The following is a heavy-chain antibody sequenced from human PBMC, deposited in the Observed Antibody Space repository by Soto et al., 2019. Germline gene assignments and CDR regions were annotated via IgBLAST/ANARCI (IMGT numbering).Heavy chain of an antibody. V-gene: IGHV1-8*01. CDR2: MNPNSGNT. D-gene: IGHD3-3*01. CDR1: GYTFTSYD. J-gene: IGHJ6*02. Sequence: QVQLVQSGAEVKKPGASVKVSCKASGYTFTSYDINWVRQATGQGLEWMGWMNPNSGNTGYAQKFQGRVTMTRNTSISTAYMELSSLRSEDTAVYYCARDGDCDFWSGYYRAYYYGMHVWGQGTTVTVSS. CDR3: ARDGDCDFWSGYYRAYYYGMHV.